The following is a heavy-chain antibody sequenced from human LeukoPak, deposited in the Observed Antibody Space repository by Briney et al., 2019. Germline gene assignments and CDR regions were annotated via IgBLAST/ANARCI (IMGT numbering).Heavy chain of an antibody. Sequence: KPSETLSLTCTVSGGSISNYYWSWVRQPPGKGLEWIGYIYYSGSTKYNPSLKSRVTISIDKSKNQFSLKLSSVTAADTAVYYCARDRGIGDYYHYYFDYWGQGTLVTVSS. CDR3: ARDRGIGDYYHYYFDY. CDR2: IYYSGST. CDR1: GGSISNYY. D-gene: IGHD4-17*01. V-gene: IGHV4-59*01. J-gene: IGHJ4*02.